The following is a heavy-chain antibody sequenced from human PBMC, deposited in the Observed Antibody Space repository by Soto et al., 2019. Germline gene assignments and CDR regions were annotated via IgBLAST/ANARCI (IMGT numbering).Heavy chain of an antibody. Sequence: EVQLVESGGGLVQPGGSLRLSCAASGFTISTYWMSWVRQAPGKGLEWVANINRDGSERNYVDSVKGRFTISRDNAKNSLYLQMNSLRAEDTAVYYCARESTVDLAGYWGQGTPVTVSS. CDR2: INRDGSER. CDR1: GFTISTYW. J-gene: IGHJ4*02. V-gene: IGHV3-7*01. D-gene: IGHD5-12*01. CDR3: ARESTVDLAGY.